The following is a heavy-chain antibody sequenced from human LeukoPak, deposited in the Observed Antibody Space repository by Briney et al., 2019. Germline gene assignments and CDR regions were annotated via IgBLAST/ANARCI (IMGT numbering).Heavy chain of an antibody. CDR2: ISGSGGST. D-gene: IGHD5-18*01. CDR3: SKAGDTNYYRYGDY. V-gene: IGHV3-23*01. Sequence: GGSLRLSCAASGFTFSSYGMSWVRQAPGKGLEWVSAISGSGGSTYYADSVKGRFTISRDNAKNTLYLQMNNLRGEDTALYYCSKAGDTNYYRYGDYWGQGTLVTVSS. J-gene: IGHJ4*02. CDR1: GFTFSSYG.